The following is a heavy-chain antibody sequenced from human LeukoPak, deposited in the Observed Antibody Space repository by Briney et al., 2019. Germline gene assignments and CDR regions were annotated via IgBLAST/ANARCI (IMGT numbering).Heavy chain of an antibody. CDR1: GGSISSHY. V-gene: IGHV4-59*08. CDR3: ARHPITVAATGDWYFDL. D-gene: IGHD6-19*01. Sequence: SETLSLTCTVSGGSISSHYWSWIRQPPGKGLEWIGYIYYSGSTNYNPSLKSRVTISVDTSKNQFSLRLSSVTAADTAVYYCARHPITVAATGDWYFDLWGRGTLVTVSS. J-gene: IGHJ2*01. CDR2: IYYSGST.